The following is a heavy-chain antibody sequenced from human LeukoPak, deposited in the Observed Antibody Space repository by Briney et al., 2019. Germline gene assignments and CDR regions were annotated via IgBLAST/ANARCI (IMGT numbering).Heavy chain of an antibody. CDR1: GFTFSSYW. D-gene: IGHD2-15*01. CDR2: VSSTGGTT. V-gene: IGHV3-23*01. Sequence: WGSLRLSCAASGFTFSSYWMSWVRQAPGKGLEWVSAVSSTGGTTYYADSVKGRFTISRDNSKNTLFLQINSLRAEDTAVYYCAKNGDRGAFCSGGTCYPYYYYYMDVWGKGTTVTISS. CDR3: AKNGDRGAFCSGGTCYPYYYYYMDV. J-gene: IGHJ6*03.